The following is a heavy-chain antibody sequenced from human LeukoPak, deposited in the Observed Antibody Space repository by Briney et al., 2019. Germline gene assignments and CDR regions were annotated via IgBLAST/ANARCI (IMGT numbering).Heavy chain of an antibody. CDR1: GFTFNSYA. J-gene: IGHJ4*02. D-gene: IGHD3-16*01. CDR2: ISGRGSST. CDR3: AREMITFGGVMEAYYFDY. V-gene: IGHV3-23*01. Sequence: GGSLRLSCAAPGFTFNSYAMNWVRQAPGKGLEWVSAISGRGSSTYYADSVKGRFTISRDNAKNSLYLQMNSLRAEDTAVYYCAREMITFGGVMEAYYFDYWGQGTLVTVSS.